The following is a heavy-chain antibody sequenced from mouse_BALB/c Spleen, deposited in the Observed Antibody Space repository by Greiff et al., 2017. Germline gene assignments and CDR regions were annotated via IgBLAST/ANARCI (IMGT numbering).Heavy chain of an antibody. CDR1: GFTFSSYT. D-gene: IGHD2-10*02. V-gene: IGHV5-6-4*01. Sequence: EVKLVESGGGLVKRGGSLKLSCAASGFTFSSYTMSWVRQTPEKRLEWVATISSGGSYTYYPDSVKGRFTISRDNAKNTLYLQMSSLKSEDTAMYYCTTSPAYGNYGGFAYWGQGTLVTVSA. CDR2: ISSGGSYT. CDR3: TTSPAYGNYGGFAY. J-gene: IGHJ3*01.